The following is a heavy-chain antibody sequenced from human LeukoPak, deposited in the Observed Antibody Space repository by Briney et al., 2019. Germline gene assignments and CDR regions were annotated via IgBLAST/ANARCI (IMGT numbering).Heavy chain of an antibody. CDR3: AKAGSYSDISVYPLASFDF. CDR1: GFTFSNSD. V-gene: IGHV3-23*01. J-gene: IGHJ3*01. Sequence: GGSLRLSCAASGFTFSNSDMNWVRQAPGRGLEWVSFISANGGSEHYADSVRGRFTISRDNPKNTLYLQMNSLRAEDTAVYYCAKAGSYSDISVYPLASFDFWGQGTVVTVSS. D-gene: IGHD3-22*01. CDR2: ISANGGSE.